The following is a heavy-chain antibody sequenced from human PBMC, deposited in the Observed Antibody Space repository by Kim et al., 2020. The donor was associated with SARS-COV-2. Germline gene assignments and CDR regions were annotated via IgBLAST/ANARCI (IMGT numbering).Heavy chain of an antibody. CDR1: GFTFDDYA. Sequence: GGSLRLSCAASGFTFDDYAMHWVRQAPGKGLEWVSGISWNSGSIGYADSVKGRFTISRDNAKNSLYLQMNSLRAEDTALYYCAKETTGGPLRYFDWFAPAAGWFDPWGQGTLVTVSS. D-gene: IGHD3-9*01. J-gene: IGHJ5*02. CDR2: ISWNSGSI. CDR3: AKETTGGPLRYFDWFAPAAGWFDP. V-gene: IGHV3-9*01.